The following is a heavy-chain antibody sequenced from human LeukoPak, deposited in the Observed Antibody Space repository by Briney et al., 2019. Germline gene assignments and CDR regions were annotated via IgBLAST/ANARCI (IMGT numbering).Heavy chain of an antibody. V-gene: IGHV4-34*01. CDR3: ARLPAVGRYCSSTSCQRYQIFDY. CDR2: INHSGST. CDR1: GGSFSGYY. Sequence: SETLSLTCAVYGGSFSGYYWSWIRQPPGKGLEWIGEINHSGSTNYNPSLKSRVTISVDTSKNQFSLKLSSVTAADTAVYYCARLPAVGRYCSSTSCQRYQIFDYWGQGTLVTVSS. J-gene: IGHJ4*02. D-gene: IGHD2-2*01.